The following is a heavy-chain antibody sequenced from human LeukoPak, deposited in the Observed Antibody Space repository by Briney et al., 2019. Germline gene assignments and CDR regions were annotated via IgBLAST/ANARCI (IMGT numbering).Heavy chain of an antibody. CDR2: IYHSGSA. CDR1: GDSISSGGYY. Sequence: PSETLSLTCIVSGDSISSGGYYWSWIRQPPGKGLEWIGYIYHSGSAYYNPSLKSRVTISVDMSKNQFSLKLSSVTAADTAVYYCARLMMGDFWSVYPVAYWGQETLVTVSS. J-gene: IGHJ4*02. V-gene: IGHV4-30-2*01. CDR3: ARLMMGDFWSVYPVAY. D-gene: IGHD3-3*01.